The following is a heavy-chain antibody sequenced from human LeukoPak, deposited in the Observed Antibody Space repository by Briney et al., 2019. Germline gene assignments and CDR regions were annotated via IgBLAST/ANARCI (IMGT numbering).Heavy chain of an antibody. J-gene: IGHJ3*02. CDR1: GGTFSSYA. V-gene: IGHV1-69*06. D-gene: IGHD4-23*01. CDR3: ARAHGGNNAFDI. CDR2: IIPIFGTA. Sequence: ASVKVSCKASGGTFSSYAISWVRQAPGQGLEWMGGIIPIFGTANYAQKFQGRVTITADKSTSTAYMELSSLRSEDTAVYYCARAHGGNNAFDIWGQGTMVTASS.